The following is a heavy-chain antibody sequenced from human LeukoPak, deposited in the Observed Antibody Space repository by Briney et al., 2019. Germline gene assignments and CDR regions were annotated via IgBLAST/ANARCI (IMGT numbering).Heavy chain of an antibody. Sequence: ASLRVSCTASGFTFTGYYMSWVRQAPGQGLEWVAKINHNSGGKNYAHTFKGWFTITRDTSISTAYKELSRLRYDDTAGYCCARGGPQYCRSISCPYGMDGWGKGTTVTVSS. CDR2: INHNSGGK. J-gene: IGHJ6*04. CDR3: ARGGPQYCRSISCPYGMDG. CDR1: GFTFTGYY. D-gene: IGHD2-2*01. V-gene: IGHV1-2*04.